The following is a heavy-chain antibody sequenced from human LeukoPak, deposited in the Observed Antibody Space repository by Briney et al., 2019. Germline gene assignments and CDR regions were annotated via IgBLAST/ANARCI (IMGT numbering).Heavy chain of an antibody. Sequence: GGSLRLSCAASGFTFRNYGMNWVRQAPGRGLEWVTIIWYDGSNKYYADSVKGRFIISRDNSKNTLYLQMNSLRAEDTAVYYCAKVGTAVAGAFDIWGQGTMVTVSS. CDR1: GFTFRNYG. J-gene: IGHJ3*02. V-gene: IGHV3-30*02. CDR3: AKVGTAVAGAFDI. D-gene: IGHD6-19*01. CDR2: IWYDGSNK.